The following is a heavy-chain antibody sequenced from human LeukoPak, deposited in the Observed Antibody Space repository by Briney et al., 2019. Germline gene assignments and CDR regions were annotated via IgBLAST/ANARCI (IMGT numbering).Heavy chain of an antibody. CDR3: ARVTSRPGAYGDHFDY. Sequence: SETLSLTCAVSGGSISSSNWWSWVRQPPGKGLEWIGEIYHSGSTNYNPSLKSRVTISVDKSKNQFSLELSSVTAADTAVYYCARVTSRPGAYGDHFDYWGQGTLVTVSS. CDR1: GGSISSSNW. CDR2: IYHSGST. D-gene: IGHD4-17*01. V-gene: IGHV4-4*02. J-gene: IGHJ4*02.